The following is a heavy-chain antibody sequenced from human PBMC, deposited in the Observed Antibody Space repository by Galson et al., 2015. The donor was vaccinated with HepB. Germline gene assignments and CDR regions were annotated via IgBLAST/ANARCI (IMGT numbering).Heavy chain of an antibody. D-gene: IGHD2-2*02. CDR3: ARGAGANCHTRVDY. CDR2: ISGSGTYI. CDR1: GFTFSSYS. Sequence: SLRLSCAASGFTFSSYSMNWVRQAPGKGLEWVSSISGSGTYIYYTDSVKGRFTISRDNAKNSLYLQMNSLRAEDTAVYYCARGAGANCHTRVDYWGQGTLVTVSS. V-gene: IGHV3-21*01. J-gene: IGHJ4*02.